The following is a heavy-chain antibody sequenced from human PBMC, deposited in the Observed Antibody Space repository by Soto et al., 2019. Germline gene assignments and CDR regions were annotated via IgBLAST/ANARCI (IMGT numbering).Heavy chain of an antibody. CDR1: GGTFSSYT. V-gene: IGHV1-69*02. D-gene: IGHD6-13*01. CDR2: IIPILGIA. Sequence: SVKVSCKASGGTFSSYTISWVRQAPGQGLEWMGRIIPILGIANYAQKFQGRVTITADKSTSTAYMELSSLRSEDTAVYYCAGGEDSSSTMYYFDDWGQGTLVTVAS. CDR3: AGGEDSSSTMYYFDD. J-gene: IGHJ4*02.